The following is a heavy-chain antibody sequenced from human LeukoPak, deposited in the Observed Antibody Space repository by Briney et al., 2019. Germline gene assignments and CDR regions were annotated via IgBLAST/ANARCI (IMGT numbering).Heavy chain of an antibody. CDR3: ARHGRGLDY. CDR1: GGSISSSSYY. CDR2: IYYSGST. Sequence: SETLSLTCTVSGGSISSSSYYWGWIRQPPGKGLEWIGSIYYSGSTYYNPSLRSRVTISVDTSKNQFSLKLTSVTAADTAVYYCARHGRGLDYWGQGTLVTASS. V-gene: IGHV4-39*01. J-gene: IGHJ4*02.